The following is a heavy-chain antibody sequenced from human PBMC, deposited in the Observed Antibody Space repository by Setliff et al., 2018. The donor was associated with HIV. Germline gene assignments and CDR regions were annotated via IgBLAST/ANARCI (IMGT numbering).Heavy chain of an antibody. CDR1: GFTFSDYS. CDR2: IGGRFDT. V-gene: IGHV3-48*01. J-gene: IGHJ3*02. D-gene: IGHD3-10*02. Sequence: TSETLSLSCAASGFTFSDYSMNWVRQAPGKGLEWVSFIGGRFDTYYADSVKGRFTISRDNAKKSLYLQMNSLRADDTAVYYCARDTMWAFDIWGQGTLVTVSS. CDR3: ARDTMWAFDI.